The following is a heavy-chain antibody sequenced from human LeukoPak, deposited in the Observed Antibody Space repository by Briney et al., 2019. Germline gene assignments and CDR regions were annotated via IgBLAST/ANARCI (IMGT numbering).Heavy chain of an antibody. CDR2: TYYRSKWYE. CDR3: ARDSPGIAVAITGGYYFDY. D-gene: IGHD6-19*01. Sequence: SQTLSLTCAISGDSVSSNSVAWNWIRQSPSGGLEWLGRTYYRSKWYEEYALSVKSRITINPDTSKNHFSLQLNSLTPEDTAVYYCARDSPGIAVAITGGYYFDYWGQGTLVTVSS. V-gene: IGHV6-1*01. CDR1: GDSVSSNSVA. J-gene: IGHJ4*02.